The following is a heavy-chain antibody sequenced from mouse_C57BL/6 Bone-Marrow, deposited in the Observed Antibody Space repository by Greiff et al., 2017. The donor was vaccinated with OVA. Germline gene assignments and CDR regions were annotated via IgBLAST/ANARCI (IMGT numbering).Heavy chain of an antibody. V-gene: IGHV1-15*01. J-gene: IGHJ4*01. CDR3: TREGGARVATTPYAVDD. D-gene: IGHD3-3*01. CDR2: IDPETGGT. Sequence: QVHVKQSGAELVRPGASVTLSCKASGYTFTDYEMHWVKQTPVHGLEWIGAIDPETGGTAYNQKFKGKAMLTADKSSSTTYMELRSLTSEDSAVEYCTREGGARVATTPYAVDDWGQGATVTVAT. CDR1: GYTFTDYE.